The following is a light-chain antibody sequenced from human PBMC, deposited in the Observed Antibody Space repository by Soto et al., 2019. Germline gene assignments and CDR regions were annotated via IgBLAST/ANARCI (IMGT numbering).Light chain of an antibody. CDR2: GAS. J-gene: IGKJ3*01. CDR3: QQFGSSPGFT. Sequence: EIVLTQSPGTLSLSPGERATLSCRASQSINNRYLAWYQQKPGQAPRHLIYGASSRATGIPDRFIGSGSGTDFTLTISRLEPEDFAVYYCQQFGSSPGFTFGRRTKVDIK. V-gene: IGKV3-20*01. CDR1: QSINNRY.